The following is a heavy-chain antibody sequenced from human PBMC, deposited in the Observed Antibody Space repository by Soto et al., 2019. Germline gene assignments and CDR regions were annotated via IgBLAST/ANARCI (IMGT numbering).Heavy chain of an antibody. CDR3: ARFTRYFDY. Sequence: ETLSLTCTVSGGSISSYYWSWIRQPPGKGLEWIGYIYYSGSTNYNPSLKSRVTISVDTSKNQFSLKLSSVTAVDTAVYYCARFTRYFDYWGQGTLVTVSS. CDR2: IYYSGST. V-gene: IGHV4-59*01. CDR1: GGSISSYY. D-gene: IGHD3-16*01. J-gene: IGHJ4*02.